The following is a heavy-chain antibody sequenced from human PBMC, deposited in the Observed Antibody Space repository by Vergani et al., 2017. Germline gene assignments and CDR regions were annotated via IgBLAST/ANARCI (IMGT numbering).Heavy chain of an antibody. J-gene: IGHJ4*02. D-gene: IGHD5-24*01. V-gene: IGHV5-51*01. CDR1: GYSFTRYW. CDR3: ARQEGYNTLSLDY. Sequence: EVQLVQSGAEVKKSGESLKIFCQGSGYSFTRYWIGWVRQMPGKGLEWMGVINPEDSDTRYSPSFQGQVTISADKSIRTAYLQWSSLKASDTAMYYCARQEGYNTLSLDYWGQGTQVTVSS. CDR2: INPEDSDT.